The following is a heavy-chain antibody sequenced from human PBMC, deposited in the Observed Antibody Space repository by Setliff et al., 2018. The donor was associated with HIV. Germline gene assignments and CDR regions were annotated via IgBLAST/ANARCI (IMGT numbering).Heavy chain of an antibody. J-gene: IGHJ6*02. CDR3: ARLNRWSIAVAGTHLYYYGMDV. CDR2: INAGNGNT. Sequence: ASVKVSCKASGYTFTSYAMHWVRQAPGQSLEWMGWINAGNGNTKYSQKFQGRVTITRDTSASTAYMELSSLRSEDTAVYYCARLNRWSIAVAGTHLYYYGMDVWGQGTTVTVSS. CDR1: GYTFTSYA. V-gene: IGHV1-3*01. D-gene: IGHD6-19*01.